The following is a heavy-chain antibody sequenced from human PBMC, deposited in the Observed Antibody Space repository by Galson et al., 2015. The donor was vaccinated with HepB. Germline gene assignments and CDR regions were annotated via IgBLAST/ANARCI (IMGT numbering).Heavy chain of an antibody. D-gene: IGHD3-9*01. CDR1: GGSISSGSYY. CDR3: ARGRYFDWLYYYGMDV. V-gene: IGHV4-61*02. Sequence: TLSLTCTVSGGSISSGSYYWSWIRQPAGKGLEWIGRIYTSGSTNYNPSLKSRVTISVDTSKNQFSLKLSSVTAADTAVYYCARGRYFDWLYYYGMDVWGQGTTVTVSS. J-gene: IGHJ6*02. CDR2: IYTSGST.